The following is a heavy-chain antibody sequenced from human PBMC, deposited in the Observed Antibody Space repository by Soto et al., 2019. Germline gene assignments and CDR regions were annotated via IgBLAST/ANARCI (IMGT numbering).Heavy chain of an antibody. V-gene: IGHV1-69*13. CDR2: IIPIFDTA. D-gene: IGHD2-15*01. CDR1: GGTFSSYA. CDR3: ARAPLGYCSGGSCYYDMXX. J-gene: IGHJ6*02. Sequence: GASVKVSCKTSGGTFSSYAISWVRQAPGQGLEWMGGIIPIFDTANYAQKFQGRVTITADESTSTAFMELSSLRSEDTALYYCARAPLGYCSGGSCYYDMXXWGQGTTVTVSS.